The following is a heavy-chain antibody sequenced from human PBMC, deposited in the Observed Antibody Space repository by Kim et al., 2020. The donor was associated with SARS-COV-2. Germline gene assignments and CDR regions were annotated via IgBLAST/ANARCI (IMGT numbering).Heavy chain of an antibody. D-gene: IGHD3-10*01. CDR3: ASTLGWFGELSNYYYYYGMDV. Sequence: SETLSLTCAVYGGSVSGYYWSWIRQPPGKGLEWIGEINHSGSTNYNPSLKSRVTISVDTSKNQFSLKLSSVTAADTAVYYCASTLGWFGELSNYYYYYGMDVWGRGTTVTVSS. CDR2: INHSGST. CDR1: GGSVSGYY. J-gene: IGHJ6*02. V-gene: IGHV4-34*01.